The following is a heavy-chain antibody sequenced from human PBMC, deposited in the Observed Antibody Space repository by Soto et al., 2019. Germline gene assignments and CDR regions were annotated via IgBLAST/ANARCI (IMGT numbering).Heavy chain of an antibody. D-gene: IGHD2-15*01. CDR3: ARDDVLCDGGRCYGVPLDV. J-gene: IGHJ6*04. V-gene: IGHV1-2*04. Sequence: ASVKVSCKASGYTFTGYYMHWVRQAPGQGLEWMGWINPNSGGTNYAQKFQGWVTISRDTSENTVHLQMDSLRAEDTAVYYCARDDVLCDGGRCYGVPLDVWGKGTTVTVSS. CDR1: GYTFTGYY. CDR2: INPNSGGT.